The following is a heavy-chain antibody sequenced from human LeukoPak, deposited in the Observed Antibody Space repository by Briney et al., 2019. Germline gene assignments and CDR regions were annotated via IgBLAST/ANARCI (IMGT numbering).Heavy chain of an antibody. J-gene: IGHJ3*02. D-gene: IGHD6-13*01. CDR1: GFTFDDYA. CDR3: AKDMTGYSSSWYNAFDI. Sequence: PGRSLRLSCAASGFTFDDYAMHWVRQAPGKGLEWVSGISWNSGSIGYADSVKGRFTISRDNAKNSLYLQMNSLRAEDTALYYCAKDMTGYSSSWYNAFDIWGQGTMVTVSS. CDR2: ISWNSGSI. V-gene: IGHV3-9*01.